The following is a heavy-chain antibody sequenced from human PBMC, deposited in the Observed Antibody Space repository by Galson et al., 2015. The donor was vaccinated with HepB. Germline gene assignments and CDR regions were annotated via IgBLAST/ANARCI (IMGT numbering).Heavy chain of an antibody. V-gene: IGHV1-46*03. CDR2: INPSGGST. D-gene: IGHD3-10*01. CDR3: ARGRDYYGSGSYRVYYYYGMDV. CDR1: GYTFTSYY. Sequence: SVKVSCKASGYTFTSYYMHWVRQAPGQGLEWMGIINPSGGSTSYAQKFQGRVTMTRDTSTSTVYMELSSLRSEDTAVYYCARGRDYYGSGSYRVYYYYGMDVWGQGTTVTVSS. J-gene: IGHJ6*02.